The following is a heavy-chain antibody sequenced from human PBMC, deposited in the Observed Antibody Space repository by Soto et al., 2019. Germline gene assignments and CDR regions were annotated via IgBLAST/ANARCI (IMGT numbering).Heavy chain of an antibody. CDR2: IVPGFGRT. D-gene: IGHD3-22*01. CDR1: SGNSNSFT. Sequence: SVKVSCKASSGNSNSFTFSRVRQAPGQGLEWMGGIVPGFGRTNYARNSQGRLAISADEITRTSYMELSSLTSEDTAVYFCSQYSDLNSYYRFDYWGQGTLVTVSS. CDR3: SQYSDLNSYYRFDY. J-gene: IGHJ4*02. V-gene: IGHV1-69*01.